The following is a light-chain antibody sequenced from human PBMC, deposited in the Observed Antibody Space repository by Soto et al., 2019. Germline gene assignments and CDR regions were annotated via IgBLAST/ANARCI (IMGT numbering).Light chain of an antibody. Sequence: EIVLTQSPGILSLSPGERATLSCRASQSVSSSFLAWYQQKPGQAPRLLIYGASIRATGIPDRFSGSGSGTDFTLTISRLEPEDFAVYYCQQYGTSPPWTFGQGAKVEIK. CDR2: GAS. CDR1: QSVSSSF. V-gene: IGKV3-20*01. J-gene: IGKJ1*01. CDR3: QQYGTSPPWT.